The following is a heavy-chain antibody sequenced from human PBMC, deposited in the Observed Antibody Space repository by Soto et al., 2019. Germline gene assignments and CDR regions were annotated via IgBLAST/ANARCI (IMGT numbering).Heavy chain of an antibody. CDR1: GGTFSSYA. V-gene: IGHV1-69*13. D-gene: IGHD6-13*01. CDR3: ARDMSLVLGYYYSMEV. J-gene: IGHJ6*02. CDR2: IIPIFGTA. Sequence: SVKVSCKASGGTFSSYAISWVRQAPGQGLEWMGGIIPIFGTANYAQKFQGRVTITADESTSTAYMELSSLRSEDTAVYYCARDMSLVLGYYYSMEVWGQGTTVTVSS.